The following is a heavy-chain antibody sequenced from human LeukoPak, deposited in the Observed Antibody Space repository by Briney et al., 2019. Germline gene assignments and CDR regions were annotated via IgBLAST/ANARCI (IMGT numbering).Heavy chain of an antibody. V-gene: IGHV1-8*01. Sequence: ASVKVSCKASGYTFTSYDINWVRQATGQGLEWMGWMNPNSGNTGYAQKFQGRVTMTRNTSISTAYMELSSLRSEDTAVYYCAVNGGETTYYYDSSGWNNYYFDYWGQGTLVTVSS. D-gene: IGHD3-22*01. J-gene: IGHJ4*02. CDR1: GYTFTSYD. CDR3: AVNGGETTYYYDSSGWNNYYFDY. CDR2: MNPNSGNT.